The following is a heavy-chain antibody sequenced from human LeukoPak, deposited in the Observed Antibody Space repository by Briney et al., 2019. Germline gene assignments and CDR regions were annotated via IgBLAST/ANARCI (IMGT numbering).Heavy chain of an antibody. CDR1: GYTFTNNY. D-gene: IGHD3-22*01. V-gene: IGHV1-46*01. Sequence: ASVKVSCKASGYTFTNNYLHWVRQAPGQGLEWMGMIYPRDGSTSYAQNFQGRVTVTRDTSTTTVHMELRGLRSEDTAVYYCARDRTAYYDSSGYYYYYGMDVWGQGTTVTVSS. CDR2: IYPRDGST. CDR3: ARDRTAYYDSSGYYYYYGMDV. J-gene: IGHJ6*02.